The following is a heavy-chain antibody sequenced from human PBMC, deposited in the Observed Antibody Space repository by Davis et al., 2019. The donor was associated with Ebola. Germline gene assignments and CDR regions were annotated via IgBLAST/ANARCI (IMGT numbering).Heavy chain of an antibody. CDR1: GFTFSTYA. Sequence: PGGSLRLSCAASGFTFSTYAMRWVRQAPGKGLEWVSAISGSGGTTYYAGSVKGRFTVSRDNSKKTMYLQMNSLRAEDTAVYYCARSGLSFGVVKYHYGMDVWGKGTTVTVSS. V-gene: IGHV3-23*01. J-gene: IGHJ6*04. CDR2: ISGSGGTT. CDR3: ARSGLSFGVVKYHYGMDV. D-gene: IGHD3-3*01.